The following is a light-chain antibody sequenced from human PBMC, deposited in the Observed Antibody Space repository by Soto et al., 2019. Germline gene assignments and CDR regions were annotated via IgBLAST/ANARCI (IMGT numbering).Light chain of an antibody. V-gene: IGKV1-39*01. CDR2: AVF. CDR3: QQSYSTPPWT. CDR1: QSISSY. Sequence: DIQMAQSPSSLSASIGDRVTITCRASQSISSYLNWYQQKPGKAPKLLIYAVFSLQSGVPSRFSGSGSGTDFTLTISSLQPEDFATYFCQQSYSTPPWTFGQGTKVDI. J-gene: IGKJ1*01.